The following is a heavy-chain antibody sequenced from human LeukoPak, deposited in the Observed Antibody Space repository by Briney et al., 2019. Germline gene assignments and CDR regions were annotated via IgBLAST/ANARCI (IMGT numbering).Heavy chain of an antibody. V-gene: IGHV4-31*03. CDR1: GDSISNGDYY. D-gene: IGHD6-6*01. CDR3: ARRPLVFYFDY. J-gene: IGHJ4*02. Sequence: PSQTLSLTCNVSGDSISNGDYYWNWIRQHPGKGLEWIGYIYFSGSTFYNPSLKSRVTLSIDTSKNQVSMRLNSVTAADTAVYYCARRPLVFYFDYWGRGALVTVSS. CDR2: IYFSGST.